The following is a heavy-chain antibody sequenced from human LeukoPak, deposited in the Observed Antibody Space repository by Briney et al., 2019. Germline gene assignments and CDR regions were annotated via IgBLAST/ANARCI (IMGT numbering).Heavy chain of an antibody. CDR3: ARGEAAAGHVIDY. J-gene: IGHJ4*02. CDR1: GSIFTSYW. V-gene: IGHV5-51*01. D-gene: IGHD6-13*01. CDR2: IYPGDSDT. Sequence: GASLQISCKGSGSIFTSYWIGWGRQLPGKGLEWMGSIYPGDSDTRYIPSFQGQVTISADKSISTAYLQWSSLKASDTAMYYCARGEAAAGHVIDYWGQGTPVTVSS.